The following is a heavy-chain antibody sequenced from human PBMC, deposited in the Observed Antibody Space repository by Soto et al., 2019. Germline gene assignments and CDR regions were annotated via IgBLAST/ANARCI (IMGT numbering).Heavy chain of an antibody. V-gene: IGHV4-59*08. CDR1: GGSISSYY. CDR3: AGRGATVTSSSGSDYDY. J-gene: IGHJ4*02. D-gene: IGHD4-17*01. Sequence: SETLSLTCTVSGGSISSYYWSWIRQPPGKGLEWIGYIYYSGSTNYNPSLKSRVTISVDTSKNQFSLKLSSVTAADTAVYYCAGRGATVTSSSGSDYDYWGQGTLVTVYS. CDR2: IYYSGST.